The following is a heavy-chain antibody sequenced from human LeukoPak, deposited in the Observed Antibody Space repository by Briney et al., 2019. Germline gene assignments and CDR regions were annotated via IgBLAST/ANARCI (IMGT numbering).Heavy chain of an antibody. D-gene: IGHD2-21*02. CDR3: AKGNCGGDCYTYYYFYMDV. J-gene: IGHJ6*03. V-gene: IGHV3-30*02. CDR2: IRFDGSNK. Sequence: GGSLRLSCAASGLTFSSYGMHWVRQAPGKGLEWVAFIRFDGSNKYYADSVKGRFTISRDNSKLYLQMNGLRAEDTAVYYCAKGNCGGDCYTYYYFYMDVWGKGTTVTVSS. CDR1: GLTFSSYG.